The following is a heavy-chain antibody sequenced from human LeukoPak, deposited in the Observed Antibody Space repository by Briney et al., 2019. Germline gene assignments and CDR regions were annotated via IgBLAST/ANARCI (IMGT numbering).Heavy chain of an antibody. CDR1: GGSISNYY. Sequence: SGTLSLTCTVSGGSISNYYWSWIRLPPGKGLEWIGYLSKSGSTNYSPSLKSRVTIFGDTSKNQFFLKLSSVTAADTAVYYCARARYVNSFYAFDIWGQGTLVTVSS. CDR3: ARARYVNSFYAFDI. CDR2: LSKSGST. D-gene: IGHD3-9*01. J-gene: IGHJ3*02. V-gene: IGHV4-59*01.